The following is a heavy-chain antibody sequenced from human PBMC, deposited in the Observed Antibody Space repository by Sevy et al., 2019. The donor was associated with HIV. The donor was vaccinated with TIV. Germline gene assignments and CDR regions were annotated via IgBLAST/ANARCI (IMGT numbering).Heavy chain of an antibody. V-gene: IGHV3-53*01. CDR2: IYTGGST. J-gene: IGHJ3*02. CDR1: GFTVSSNY. D-gene: IGHD3-22*01. CDR3: ARGSTYYYDDSGYSTRGDAFDI. Sequence: GGSLRLSCAASGFTVSSNYMTWVRQAPGKGLEWVSVIYTGGSTYYAESVKGRFTISRANSKNTVYLRMNSLRAEDTAVYYCARGSTYYYDDSGYSTRGDAFDIWGQGTMVTVSS.